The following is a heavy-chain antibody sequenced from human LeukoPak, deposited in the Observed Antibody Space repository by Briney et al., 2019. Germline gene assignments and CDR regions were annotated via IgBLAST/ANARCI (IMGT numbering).Heavy chain of an antibody. CDR2: ISSSSSYI. CDR1: GFTFSSYS. V-gene: IGHV3-21*01. J-gene: IGHJ6*03. D-gene: IGHD4/OR15-4a*01. Sequence: GGSLRLSCAASGFTFSSYSMNWVRQAPGKGLEGVSSISSSSSYIYYADSVKGRFTISRDNAKNSLYLQMNSLRAEDTAVYYCARSRSAKNYYYYYMDVWGKGTTVTVSS. CDR3: ARSRSAKNYYYYYMDV.